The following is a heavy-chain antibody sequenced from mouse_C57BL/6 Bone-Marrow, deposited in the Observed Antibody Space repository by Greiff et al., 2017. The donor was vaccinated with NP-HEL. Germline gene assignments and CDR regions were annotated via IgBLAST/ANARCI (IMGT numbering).Heavy chain of an antibody. V-gene: IGHV10-1*01. J-gene: IGHJ2*01. D-gene: IGHD2-3*01. CDR3: VRQGYDGYYLDY. Sequence: EVMLVESGGGLVQPKGSLKLSCAASGFSFNTYAMNWVRQAPGKGLEWVARIRSKSNNYATYYADSLKDRFTISRDDSESMLYLQMNNLKTEDTAMYYCVRQGYDGYYLDYRGQGTTLTVSS. CDR2: IRSKSNNYAT. CDR1: GFSFNTYA.